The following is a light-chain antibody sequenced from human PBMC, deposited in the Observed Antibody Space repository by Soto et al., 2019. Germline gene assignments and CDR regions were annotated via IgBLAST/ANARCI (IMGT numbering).Light chain of an antibody. Sequence: QSALTQPASVSGSPGQSITISCSGTSSNIGGYNVVSWYQQHPGKAPKLMIYEVNKRPSGVPDRFSGSKSGNTASLTISGLQAEDEADYYCSSYTSSSTLYVFGTGTKVTVL. J-gene: IGLJ1*01. CDR1: SSNIGGYNV. CDR2: EVN. V-gene: IGLV2-14*02. CDR3: SSYTSSSTLYV.